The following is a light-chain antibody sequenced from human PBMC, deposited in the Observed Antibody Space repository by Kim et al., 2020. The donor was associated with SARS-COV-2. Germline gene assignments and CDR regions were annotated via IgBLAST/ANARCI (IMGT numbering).Light chain of an antibody. V-gene: IGKV4-1*01. CDR2: WAS. CDR1: QNVLYSSNNKNY. Sequence: DIVLTQSPDSLAVSLGERATINCKSSQNVLYSSNNKNYLAWYQQKPGQPPKMLIYWASTRESGVPDRFSGSGSGTDFTLTISGLHAEDVAVYYCQQYYGTPLTFGGGTKVEI. J-gene: IGKJ4*01. CDR3: QQYYGTPLT.